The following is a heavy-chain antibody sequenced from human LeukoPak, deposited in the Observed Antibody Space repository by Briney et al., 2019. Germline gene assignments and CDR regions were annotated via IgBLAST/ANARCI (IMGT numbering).Heavy chain of an antibody. Sequence: ASVNVSCKASGYTFTGYYMHWVRQAPGQGLEWMGWISTYNGDTNNAQKLQGRVTMTTDTSTSTAYMELRSLRSDDTAVYYCARDQGSSSSYHYYYGMDVWGQGTTVTVSS. J-gene: IGHJ6*02. CDR3: ARDQGSSSSYHYYYGMDV. CDR1: GYTFTGYY. CDR2: ISTYNGDT. V-gene: IGHV1-18*04. D-gene: IGHD6-6*01.